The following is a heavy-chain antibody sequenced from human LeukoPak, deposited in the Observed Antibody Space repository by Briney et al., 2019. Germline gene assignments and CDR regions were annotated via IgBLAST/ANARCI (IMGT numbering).Heavy chain of an antibody. CDR2: ISYDGSNK. CDR3: ARHGILAYCGGDCLTAPLDY. CDR1: GFTFSSYA. V-gene: IGHV3-30-3*01. J-gene: IGHJ4*02. Sequence: GGSLRLSCAASGFTFSSYAMHWVRQAPGKGLEWVAVISYDGSNKYYADSVKGRFTIFRDNSKNTLYLQMNSLRAEDTAVYYCARHGILAYCGGDCLTAPLDYWGQGTLVTVSS. D-gene: IGHD2-21*02.